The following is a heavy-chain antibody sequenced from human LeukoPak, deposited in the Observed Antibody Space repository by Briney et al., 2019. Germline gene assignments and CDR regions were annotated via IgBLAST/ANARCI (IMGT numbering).Heavy chain of an antibody. CDR2: IVVGSGNT. CDR1: GFTFTSSA. Sequence: ASVKVSCKASGFTFTSSAMQWVRQARGQRLEWIGWIVVGSGNTNYAQKFQGRVTMTTDTSTNTAYMELRSLRSDDTAVYYCVRDHTNYYYGSRSYGYFDYWGQGTLVTVSS. V-gene: IGHV1-58*02. J-gene: IGHJ4*02. CDR3: VRDHTNYYYGSRSYGYFDY. D-gene: IGHD3-22*01.